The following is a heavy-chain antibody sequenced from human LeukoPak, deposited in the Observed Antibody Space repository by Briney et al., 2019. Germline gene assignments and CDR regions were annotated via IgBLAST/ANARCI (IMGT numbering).Heavy chain of an antibody. J-gene: IGHJ4*02. CDR3: ARQYDILTGYYPFDY. Sequence: GESLQISSKGSGYSFTSYWIGWVRPMPGKGLEWMGIIYPGDSDTRYSPSFQGQVTISADKSISTPYLQWSSLKASDTAMYYCARQYDILTGYYPFDYWGQGTLVTVSS. CDR2: IYPGDSDT. V-gene: IGHV5-51*01. CDR1: GYSFTSYW. D-gene: IGHD3-9*01.